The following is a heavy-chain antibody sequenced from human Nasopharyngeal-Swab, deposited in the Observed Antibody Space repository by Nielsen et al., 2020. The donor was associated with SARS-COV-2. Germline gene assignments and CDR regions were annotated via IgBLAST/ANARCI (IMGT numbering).Heavy chain of an antibody. D-gene: IGHD2-2*01. V-gene: IGHV3-21*01. Sequence: VRQAPGKGPEWVSSISSSSSYIYYADSVKGRFTISRDNAKNSLYPQMNSLRAEDTAVYYCARDRGYCSSTSCHYYYYYMDVWGKGTTVTVSS. J-gene: IGHJ6*03. CDR2: ISSSSSYI. CDR3: ARDRGYCSSTSCHYYYYYMDV.